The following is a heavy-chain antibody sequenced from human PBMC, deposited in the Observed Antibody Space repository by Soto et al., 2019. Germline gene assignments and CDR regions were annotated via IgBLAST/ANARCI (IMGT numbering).Heavy chain of an antibody. Sequence: KASETLSLTCAVYGGSFSGYYWSWIRQPPGKGLEWIGEINHSGSTNYNPSLKSRVTISVDTSKNQFSLKLSSVTAADTAVYYCARARIRSTSFAPSRAVFDYGGQGTLVTVSS. D-gene: IGHD2-2*01. CDR2: INHSGST. CDR1: GGSFSGYY. V-gene: IGHV4-34*01. J-gene: IGHJ4*02. CDR3: ARARIRSTSFAPSRAVFDY.